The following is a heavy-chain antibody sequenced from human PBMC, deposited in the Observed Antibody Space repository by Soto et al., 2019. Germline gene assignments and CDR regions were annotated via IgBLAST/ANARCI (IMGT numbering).Heavy chain of an antibody. V-gene: IGHV4-34*01. D-gene: IGHD7-27*01. CDR1: GGSFSGYY. J-gene: IGHJ6*02. Sequence: SETLSLTFAVYGGSFSGYYWSWIRQPPGKGLEWIGEINHSGSTNYNPSLKSRVTISVDTSKNQFSLNLSSVTAAAPAVYYCARGDGEPPYRSDANYYHYGMEVCRQGPTGVVSS. CDR3: ARGDGEPPYRSDANYYHYGMEV. CDR2: INHSGST.